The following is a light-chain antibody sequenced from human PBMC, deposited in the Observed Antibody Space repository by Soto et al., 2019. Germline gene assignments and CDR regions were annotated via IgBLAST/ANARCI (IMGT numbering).Light chain of an antibody. J-gene: IGKJ3*01. V-gene: IGKV3-20*01. CDR3: QQYGSSPPFT. CDR2: GAS. Sequence: EMVLTQSPGTLSLSPGERAILSCRASQSVSSGYLAWYQQKPGQAPRLLIYGASSRATGIPDRFSGSGSGTDFTLTISRLESECFAVYYCQQYGSSPPFTFGPGTKVDIK. CDR1: QSVSSGY.